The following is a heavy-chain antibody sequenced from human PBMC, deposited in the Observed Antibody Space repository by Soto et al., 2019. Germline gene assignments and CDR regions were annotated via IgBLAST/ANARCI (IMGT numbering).Heavy chain of an antibody. CDR3: ARDYLSIEAGKSAVADAFNI. J-gene: IGHJ3*02. CDR2: IIPMIYTA. CDR1: GDTLSSHA. D-gene: IGHD6-25*01. V-gene: IGHV1-69*01. Sequence: QVRLVQSGAEVKKPGSSVKVSCKASGDTLSSHAISWVRQAPGQGLEWMGAIIPMIYTANIAQRFQGSVTITADASTGTVYMELSCLRSEDTAVYYCARDYLSIEAGKSAVADAFNIWGQWTIVTVSS.